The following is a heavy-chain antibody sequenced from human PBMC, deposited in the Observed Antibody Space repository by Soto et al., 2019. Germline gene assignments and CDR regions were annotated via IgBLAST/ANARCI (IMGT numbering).Heavy chain of an antibody. CDR2: IWYDGSHE. V-gene: IGHV3-33*01. J-gene: IGHJ2*01. CDR3: ARDRYSYDSRAYQGVDWYFDL. D-gene: IGHD3-22*01. CDR1: GFTFNNYG. Sequence: GSLRLSCAASGFTFNNYGMHWVRQAPGKGLEWVAVIWYDGSHESYADSVKGRFTISRDNSKNTLYLQMNSLRAEDTAVYYCARDRYSYDSRAYQGVDWYFDLWGRGTLVTVSS.